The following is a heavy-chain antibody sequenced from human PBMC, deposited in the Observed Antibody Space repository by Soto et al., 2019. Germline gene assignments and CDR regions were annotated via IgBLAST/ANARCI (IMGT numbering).Heavy chain of an antibody. J-gene: IGHJ4*02. D-gene: IGHD1-26*01. CDR2: ISWNSASL. V-gene: IGHV3-9*01. Sequence: PGGSLRLSCAASGFTFDDYAMHWVRQAPGKGLEWVSGISWNSASLDYVDSVKDRFSISRDNVENSLYLQMNIQKIEDTALYYCARSFSDSHYDLDFWGQGTLVTVSS. CDR3: ARSFSDSHYDLDF. CDR1: GFTFDDYA.